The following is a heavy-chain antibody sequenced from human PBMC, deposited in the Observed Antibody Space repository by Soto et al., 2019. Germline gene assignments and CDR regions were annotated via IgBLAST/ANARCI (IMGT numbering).Heavy chain of an antibody. CDR2: IWYDGSNK. V-gene: IGHV3-33*01. CDR3: ARARIAAAGTAYFDY. D-gene: IGHD6-13*01. Sequence: QVQLVESGGGVVRPGRSLRLSCAASGFTFSNYGRHWVRQAPGKGLEWVAAIWYDGSNKYYADSVKGRFTISRDISKNTLDMQMNSLRAEETAVYYCARARIAAAGTAYFDYRGPGTRVTISS. J-gene: IGHJ4*02. CDR1: GFTFSNYG.